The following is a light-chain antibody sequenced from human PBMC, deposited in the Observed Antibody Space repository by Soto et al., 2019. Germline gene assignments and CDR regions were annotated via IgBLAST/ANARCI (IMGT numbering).Light chain of an antibody. CDR1: SSDIGGYNY. CDR2: QVT. V-gene: IGLV2-14*01. Sequence: QSALTQPASVSGSPGQSITISCTGTSSDIGGYNYVSWYQHHPGKAPKLIIYQVTNRPSGVSNRFSGSKSGDTASLSVSGLQAEDEADYYCSSYTRTTTFVVFGGGTKVTVL. CDR3: SSYTRTTTFVV. J-gene: IGLJ3*02.